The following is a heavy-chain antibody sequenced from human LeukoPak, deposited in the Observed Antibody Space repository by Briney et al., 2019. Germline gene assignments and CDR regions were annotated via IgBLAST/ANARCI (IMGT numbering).Heavy chain of an antibody. J-gene: IGHJ4*03. V-gene: IGHV3-30-3*02. D-gene: IGHD1-26*01. Sequence: GGSLRLSCAASGFTFSSYAMHWVRQAPGKGLEWVAVISYDGSNKYYADSVKGRFTIPRDNSKNTLYLQMDGLRAEDTAIYFCTKDVQVGPTRGFFHFWGQGTLVTVSS. CDR3: TKDVQVGPTRGFFHF. CDR1: GFTFSSYA. CDR2: ISYDGSNK.